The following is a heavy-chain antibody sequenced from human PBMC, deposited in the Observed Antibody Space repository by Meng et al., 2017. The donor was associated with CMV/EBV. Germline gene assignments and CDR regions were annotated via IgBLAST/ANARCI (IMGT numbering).Heavy chain of an antibody. CDR3: ARDYQLERRSDDY. J-gene: IGHJ4*02. CDR2: INPNSGGT. CDR1: GYTFTVYY. Sequence: ASVKVSCKASGYTFTVYYMHWVRQAPGQGLEWMGWINPNSGGTNYAQKFQGRVTLTRDTSISTAYMELSSLRSDDTAVYYCARDYQLERRSDDYWGQGTLVTVSS. V-gene: IGHV1-2*02. D-gene: IGHD1-1*01.